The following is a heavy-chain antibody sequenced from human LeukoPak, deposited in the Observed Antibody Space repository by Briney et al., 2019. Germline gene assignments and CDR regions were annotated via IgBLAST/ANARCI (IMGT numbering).Heavy chain of an antibody. CDR2: INHSGST. D-gene: IGHD3-16*01. V-gene: IGHV4-34*01. CDR1: GGSFSGYY. J-gene: IGHJ4*02. Sequence: ETLSLTCAVYGGSFSGYYWSWIRQPPGKGLEWIGEINHSGSTNYNPSLKSRVTISVDTSKNQFSLKLSSVTAADTAVYYCARIRLGFLDYWGQGTLVTVSS. CDR3: ARIRLGFLDY.